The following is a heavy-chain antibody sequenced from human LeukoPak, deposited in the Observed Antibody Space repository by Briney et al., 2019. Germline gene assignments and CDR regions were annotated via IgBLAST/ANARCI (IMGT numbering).Heavy chain of an antibody. D-gene: IGHD2-2*01. CDR3: ARWVVPAALRSYYMDV. J-gene: IGHJ6*03. Sequence: GASVKVSCKASGYTFTSYGISWVRQAPGQGLEWMGWISAYNGNTNYAQKLQGRVTMTTDTSTSTAYMELRSLRSDDTAVYYCARWVVPAALRSYYMDVWGQGTTVTVSS. V-gene: IGHV1-18*01. CDR1: GYTFTSYG. CDR2: ISAYNGNT.